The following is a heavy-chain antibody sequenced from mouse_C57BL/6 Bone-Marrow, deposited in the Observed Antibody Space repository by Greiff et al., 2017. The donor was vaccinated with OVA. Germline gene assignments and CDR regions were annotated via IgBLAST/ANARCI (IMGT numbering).Heavy chain of an antibody. CDR2: IFPGSGST. D-gene: IGHD1-1*01. J-gene: IGHJ4*01. CDR3: ASPDYYGSSFYYAMDY. CDR1: GYTFTDYY. V-gene: IGHV1-75*01. Sequence: QVQLQQSGPELVKPGASVKISCKASGYTFTDYYINWVKQRPGQGLEWIGWIFPGSGSTYYNEKFKGKATLTVDKSSSTAYMLLSSLTSEDSAVYFCASPDYYGSSFYYAMDYWGQGTSVTVSS.